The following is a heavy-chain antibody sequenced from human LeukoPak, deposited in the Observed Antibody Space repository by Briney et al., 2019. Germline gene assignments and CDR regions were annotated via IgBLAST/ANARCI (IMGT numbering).Heavy chain of an antibody. J-gene: IGHJ4*02. V-gene: IGHV3-23*01. D-gene: IGHD5-18*01. CDR3: AKDLDSYGLFDY. Sequence: GGSLRLSCAASGFSFSSYSMNWVRQAPGKGLEWVSAISGSGGSTYYADSVKGRFTISRDNSKNTLYLQMNSLRAEDTAVYYCAKDLDSYGLFDYWGQGTLVTVSS. CDR2: ISGSGGST. CDR1: GFSFSSYS.